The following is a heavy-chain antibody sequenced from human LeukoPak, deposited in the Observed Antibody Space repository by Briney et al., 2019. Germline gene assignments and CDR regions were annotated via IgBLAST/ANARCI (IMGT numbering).Heavy chain of an antibody. J-gene: IGHJ6*03. Sequence: PGRSLRLSCAASGFTFSSYAMHWVRQAPGKGLEWVAVISYDGSNKYYADSVKGRFTISRDNSKNTLYLQMNSLRAEDTAVYYCARITFLLEWSYISYYYCYMDVWGKGTTVTVSS. CDR3: ARITFLLEWSYISYYYCYMDV. V-gene: IGHV3-30-3*01. D-gene: IGHD3-3*01. CDR2: ISYDGSNK. CDR1: GFTFSSYA.